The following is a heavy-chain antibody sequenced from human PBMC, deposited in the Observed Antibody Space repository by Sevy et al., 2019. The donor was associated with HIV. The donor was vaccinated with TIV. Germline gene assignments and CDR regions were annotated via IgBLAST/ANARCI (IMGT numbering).Heavy chain of an antibody. D-gene: IGHD3-3*01. V-gene: IGHV3-64*01. J-gene: IGHJ6*02. CDR1: GFTFSSYA. CDR2: ISSNGGST. CDR3: AGGSDFWSGYYYYYYGMDV. Sequence: GGSLRLSCAASGFTFSSYAMHWVRQAPGKGLEYVSAISSNGGSTYYANSVKGRFTISRDNSKNTLYLQMGSLRAEDMAVYYCAGGSDFWSGYYYYYYGMDVWGQGTTVTVSS.